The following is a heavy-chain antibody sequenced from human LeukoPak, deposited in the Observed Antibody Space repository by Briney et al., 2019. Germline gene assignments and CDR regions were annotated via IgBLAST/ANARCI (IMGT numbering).Heavy chain of an antibody. Sequence: SETLSLTCTVSGGSFSGYYWSWIRQPPGKGLEWIGEINHSGSTNYNPSLKSRVTISVDTSKNQFSLKLSSVTAADTAVYYCARARLTRSCYWFDPWGQGTLVTVSS. CDR1: GGSFSGYY. V-gene: IGHV4-34*01. CDR2: INHSGST. J-gene: IGHJ5*02. CDR3: ARARLTRSCYWFDP. D-gene: IGHD2-15*01.